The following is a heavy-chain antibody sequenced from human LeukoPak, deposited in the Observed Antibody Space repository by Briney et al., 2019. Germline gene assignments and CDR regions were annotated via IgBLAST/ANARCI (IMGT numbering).Heavy chain of an antibody. CDR3: ARGPYCSSTTCPRLGLDY. V-gene: IGHV3-74*01. D-gene: IGHD2-2*01. Sequence: GGSLRLSCAASGFTFSSYWMHWVRQAPGKGLVWVSRINTDGSSTSYADSVKGRFTISRDNAKNTLYLQMNSLRAEDTSVYYCARGPYCSSTTCPRLGLDYWGQGTLVTVSS. CDR2: INTDGSST. J-gene: IGHJ4*02. CDR1: GFTFSSYW.